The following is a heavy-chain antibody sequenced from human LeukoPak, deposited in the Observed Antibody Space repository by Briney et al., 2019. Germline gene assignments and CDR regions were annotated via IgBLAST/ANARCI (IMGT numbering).Heavy chain of an antibody. V-gene: IGHV4-34*01. Sequence: SETLSLTCTVSGGSISSYYWSWIRQPPGKGLEWIGEINHSGSTNYNPSLKSRVTISVDTSKNQFSLKLSSVTAADTAVYYCPISSGYYGEPFDYWGQGTLVTVSS. D-gene: IGHD3-22*01. CDR2: INHSGST. CDR3: PISSGYYGEPFDY. CDR1: GGSISSYY. J-gene: IGHJ4*02.